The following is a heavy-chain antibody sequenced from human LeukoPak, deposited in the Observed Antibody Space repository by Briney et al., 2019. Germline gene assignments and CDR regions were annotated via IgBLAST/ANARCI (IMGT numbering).Heavy chain of an antibody. CDR3: AIRRYSSSWYGMDV. V-gene: IGHV3-74*01. CDR1: GFTFSRYW. Sequence: GGSLRLSCAASGFTFSRYWMHWVRQAPGKGLVWVSRINTDGSSTSYADSVKGRFTISRDNAKNTLYLQMNSLRAEDTAVYYCAIRRYSSSWYGMDVWGQGTTVTVSS. CDR2: INTDGSST. J-gene: IGHJ6*02. D-gene: IGHD6-13*01.